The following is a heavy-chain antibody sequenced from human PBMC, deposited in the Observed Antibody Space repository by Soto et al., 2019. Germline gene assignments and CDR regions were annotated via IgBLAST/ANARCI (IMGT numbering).Heavy chain of an antibody. J-gene: IGHJ6*02. CDR3: ARSYDSSGYIYYYYGMDV. D-gene: IGHD3-22*01. V-gene: IGHV1-18*01. Sequence: GASVKVSCKASGYTFTSYGISWVRQAPGQGLEWMGWISAYNGNTNYAQKLQGRVTMTTDTSTSTAYMELRSLRSDDTAVYYCARSYDSSGYIYYYYGMDVWGQGTTVTVSS. CDR2: ISAYNGNT. CDR1: GYTFTSYG.